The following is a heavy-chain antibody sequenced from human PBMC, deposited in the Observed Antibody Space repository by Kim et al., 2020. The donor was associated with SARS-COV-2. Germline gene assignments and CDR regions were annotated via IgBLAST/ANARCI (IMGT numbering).Heavy chain of an antibody. CDR1: GLTFSDHY. D-gene: IGHD6-6*01. V-gene: IGHV3-11*01. J-gene: IGHJ6*02. Sequence: GGSLRLSCAASGLTFSDHYMSWIRQAPGKGLEWVSYIDSSATTIYYADSVKGRFTISRDNAKNSLYLQMNSLRAEDTAVYYCASRRISSSLGGMDVWSQGTTVTVSS. CDR3: ASRRISSSLGGMDV. CDR2: IDSSATTI.